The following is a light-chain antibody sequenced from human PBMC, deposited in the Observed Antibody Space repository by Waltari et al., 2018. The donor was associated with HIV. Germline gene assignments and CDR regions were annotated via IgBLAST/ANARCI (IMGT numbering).Light chain of an antibody. CDR1: SPNIENEN. V-gene: IGLV1-47*01. CDR3: VGWDSRLRGYV. CDR2: KDT. Sequence: QSVLTQPPSASGAPGQRVTTSCSGSSPNIENENVYWYQQFPGAAPKLLIYKDTQRPSGVPDRFTGSKSGTSASLAIGGLRSDDEADYYCVGWDSRLRGYVFGAGTKVTVL. J-gene: IGLJ1*01.